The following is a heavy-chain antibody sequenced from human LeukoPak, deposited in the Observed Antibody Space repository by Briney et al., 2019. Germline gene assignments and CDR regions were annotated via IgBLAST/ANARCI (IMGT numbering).Heavy chain of an antibody. CDR2: INPNSGDT. Sequence: ASVKVSCKASGYTSTGYYMHWVRQAPGQGLEWMGWINPNSGDTNYAQKFQGRVTMTRDTSISTAYMELSRLRSDDTAVYYCARDSIVYYYDSSGYYYNYFDYWGQGSLVTVSS. D-gene: IGHD3-22*01. CDR1: GYTSTGYY. J-gene: IGHJ4*02. CDR3: ARDSIVYYYDSSGYYYNYFDY. V-gene: IGHV1-2*02.